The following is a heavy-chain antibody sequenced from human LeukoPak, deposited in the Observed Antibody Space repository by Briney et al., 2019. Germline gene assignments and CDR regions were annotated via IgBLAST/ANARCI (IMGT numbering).Heavy chain of an antibody. CDR3: ARGSGWYNY. V-gene: IGHV4-34*01. Sequence: SETLSLTCAVYGGSFSGYYWSWIRQPPGKGLEWIGEINHSGSTNYNPSLKSRVTISVDTSKNQLSLKLSSVTAADTAVYYCARGSGWYNYWGQGTLVTVSS. CDR1: GGSFSGYY. J-gene: IGHJ4*02. CDR2: INHSGST. D-gene: IGHD6-19*01.